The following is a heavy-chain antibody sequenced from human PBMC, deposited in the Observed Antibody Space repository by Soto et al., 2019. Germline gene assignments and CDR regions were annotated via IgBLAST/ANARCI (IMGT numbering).Heavy chain of an antibody. D-gene: IGHD3-22*01. CDR1: GGTFRSYA. Sequence: SVKGSWKASGGTFRSYARSWVRQAPGQGLEWMGGIIPIFGTANYAQKFQGRVTITADESTSTAYMELSSLRSEDTAVYYCASSMIVGSGFDYWGQGTLVTVSS. CDR3: ASSMIVGSGFDY. CDR2: IIPIFGTA. V-gene: IGHV1-69*13. J-gene: IGHJ4*02.